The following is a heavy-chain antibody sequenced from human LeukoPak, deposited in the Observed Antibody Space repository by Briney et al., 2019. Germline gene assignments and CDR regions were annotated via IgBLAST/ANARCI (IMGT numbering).Heavy chain of an antibody. CDR1: GFTFSSYE. CDR3: ARGRVEQQLVLWPFYYYGMDV. V-gene: IGHV3-48*03. Sequence: PGGSLRLSCAASGFTFSSYEMNWVRQAPGKGLEWVPYISSSGVTIYYADSVKGRFTISRDNAENSLYLQMNSLIAEDTAIYYCARGRVEQQLVLWPFYYYGMDVWGQGTTVTVSS. J-gene: IGHJ6*02. CDR2: ISSSGVTI. D-gene: IGHD6-13*01.